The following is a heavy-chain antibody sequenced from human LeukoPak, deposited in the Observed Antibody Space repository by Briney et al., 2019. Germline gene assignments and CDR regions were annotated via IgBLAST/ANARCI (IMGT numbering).Heavy chain of an antibody. V-gene: IGHV4-59*01. CDR2: IYYSGST. Sequence: SKTLSLTCNVSGGSISTYYWTWLRQPPGKGLEWIGYIYYSGSTNYNPSLKSRVTISVDTSMNHFSLKLSSVTAADTAVYYCVRDYPGTGYYYGLDVWGKGTTVTVSS. J-gene: IGHJ6*04. D-gene: IGHD1-7*01. CDR1: GGSISTYY. CDR3: VRDYPGTGYYYGLDV.